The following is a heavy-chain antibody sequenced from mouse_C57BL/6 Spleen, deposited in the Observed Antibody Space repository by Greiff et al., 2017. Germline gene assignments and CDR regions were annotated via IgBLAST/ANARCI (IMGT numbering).Heavy chain of an antibody. CDR1: GFTFSSYA. Sequence: EVQVEESGAGLVKPGGSLKLSCAASGFTFSSYAMSWVRQTPEKRLEWVATISAGGSYTNYPANVKGRVTISRDNAKNNLYLQLSHLKSEDTAMYYCARDRDYGSNYGGLAMGGWGQGTSVTASS. CDR2: ISAGGSYT. D-gene: IGHD1-1*01. J-gene: IGHJ4*01. V-gene: IGHV5-4*01. CDR3: ARDRDYGSNYGGLAMGG.